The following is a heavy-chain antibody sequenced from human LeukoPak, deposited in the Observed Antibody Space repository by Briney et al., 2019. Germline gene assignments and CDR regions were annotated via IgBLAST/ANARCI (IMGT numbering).Heavy chain of an antibody. Sequence: PGGSLRLSCAASGFTFSSYAMHWVRQAPGKGLEWVSSISSSSSYIYYADSVKGRFTISRDNAKNSLYLQMNSLRAEDTAVYYCARSLGRDMEDYWGQGTLVTVSS. CDR1: GFTFSSYA. V-gene: IGHV3-21*01. CDR2: ISSSSSYI. CDR3: ARSLGRDMEDY. D-gene: IGHD2-15*01. J-gene: IGHJ4*02.